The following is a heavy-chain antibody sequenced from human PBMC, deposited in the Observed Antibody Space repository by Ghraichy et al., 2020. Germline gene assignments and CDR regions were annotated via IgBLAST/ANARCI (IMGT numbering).Heavy chain of an antibody. Sequence: ASVKVSCKASGYSFTSYGISWVRQAPGQGLEWMGWISTYNGNTNYAQNLQGRVTMTTDTSTSTAYMELGSLRSDDTAVYYCARIQLLWVGELSYGYYGMDVWGQGTTVSVSS. CDR3: ARIQLLWVGELSYGYYGMDV. V-gene: IGHV1-18*01. CDR1: GYSFTSYG. CDR2: ISTYNGNT. D-gene: IGHD3-10*01. J-gene: IGHJ6*02.